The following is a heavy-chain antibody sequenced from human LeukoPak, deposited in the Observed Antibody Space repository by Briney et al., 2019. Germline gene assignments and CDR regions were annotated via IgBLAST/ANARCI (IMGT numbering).Heavy chain of an antibody. CDR1: GGSISSGGYY. Sequence: SETLSLTCTVSGGSISSGGYYWSWIRQHPGKGLEWIGYIYYSGSTYYNPSLKSRVTISVDTSRNQFSLKLSSVTAADTAVYYCARDKSTDIVLMVYAYGMDVWGQGTTVTVSS. CDR2: IYYSGST. J-gene: IGHJ6*02. CDR3: ARDKSTDIVLMVYAYGMDV. D-gene: IGHD2-8*01. V-gene: IGHV4-31*03.